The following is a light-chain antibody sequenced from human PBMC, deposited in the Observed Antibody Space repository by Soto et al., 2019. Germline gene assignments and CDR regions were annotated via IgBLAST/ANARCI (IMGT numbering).Light chain of an antibody. V-gene: IGKV1-12*01. CDR3: QQGGSFPIT. Sequence: DIHMTQSPSSVSASVGDRVTITCRASQDIGSWLAWYQQKPGKAPDLLIYGASSLQSGVPSRFYGSGSGTDFTLTISSLQPEDFATYYCQQGGSFPITFGQGTRLEIK. CDR1: QDIGSW. CDR2: GAS. J-gene: IGKJ5*01.